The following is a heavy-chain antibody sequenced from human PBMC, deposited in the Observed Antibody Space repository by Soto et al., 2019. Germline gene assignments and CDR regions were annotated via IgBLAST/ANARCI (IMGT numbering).Heavy chain of an antibody. J-gene: IGHJ5*02. V-gene: IGHV4-59*01. CDR3: ARQAGYSTGRRDH. D-gene: IGHD6-19*01. CDR2: IYDSGST. CDR1: GGSISSYY. Sequence: QVQLQESGPGLVKPSETLSLTCTVSGGSISSYYWSWIRQPPGKALEYIGYIYDSGSTNYNPSLNRRVTISIDPSTNQFSRKLSSVTAADTAVYYCARQAGYSTGRRDHWGQGIVVTVSS.